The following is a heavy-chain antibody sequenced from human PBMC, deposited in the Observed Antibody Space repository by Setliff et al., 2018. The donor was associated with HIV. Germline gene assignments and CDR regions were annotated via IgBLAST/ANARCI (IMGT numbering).Heavy chain of an antibody. Sequence: PGGSLRLSCAATGFTLRSYAMSWVRQAPGKGLEWVAVVSGSGGGTDYADSVKGRFTISRDNSKGTVHLQMNSLRVEDTAVYYCAKELGGSGIDAFDIWGQGTMVTVSS. D-gene: IGHD3-10*01. V-gene: IGHV3-23*01. CDR2: VSGSGGGT. CDR1: GFTLRSYA. CDR3: AKELGGSGIDAFDI. J-gene: IGHJ3*02.